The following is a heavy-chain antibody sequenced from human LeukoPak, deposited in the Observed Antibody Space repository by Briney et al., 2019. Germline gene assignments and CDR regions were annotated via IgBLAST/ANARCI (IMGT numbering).Heavy chain of an antibody. J-gene: IGHJ4*02. CDR3: ARDSSGWSKNY. V-gene: IGHV3-23*01. D-gene: IGHD6-19*01. CDR1: GFTFSTDA. Sequence: GGSLRLSCAASGFTFSTDAMTWVRQAPGKGLQWVSAISGSGGDTYYEDSVKGRFTISRDNSKNMMYLQMNRLRAEDTAVYYCARDSSGWSKNYWGQGTLVTVSS. CDR2: ISGSGGDT.